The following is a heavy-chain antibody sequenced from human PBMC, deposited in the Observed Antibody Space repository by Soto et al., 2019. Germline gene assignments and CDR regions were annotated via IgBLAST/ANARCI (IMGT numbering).Heavy chain of an antibody. CDR2: ISAYNGNT. J-gene: IGHJ5*02. D-gene: IGHD2-15*01. V-gene: IGHV1-18*01. Sequence: ASVKVSCKGSGYTFTSYGISWVRQAPGQGLEWMGWISAYNGNTNYAQKLQGRVTMTTDTSTSTAYMELRSLRSDDTAVYYCAXEGYCSGGSCYSNWFDPWGQGTLVTVSS. CDR1: GYTFTSYG. CDR3: AXEGYCSGGSCYSNWFDP.